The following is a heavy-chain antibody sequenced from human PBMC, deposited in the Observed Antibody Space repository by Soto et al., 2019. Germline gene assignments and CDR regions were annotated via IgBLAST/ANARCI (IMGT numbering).Heavy chain of an antibody. CDR2: ISAYNGNT. CDR1: GYTFTSYG. Sequence: ASVKVSCKASGYTFTSYGISWVRQAPGQGLEWMGWISAYNGNTNYAQKLQGRVTMTTDTSTSTAYMELRSLRSDDTAVYYCATYDPGYSGYDYGDAFDIWGQGTMVTVSS. J-gene: IGHJ3*02. CDR3: ATYDPGYSGYDYGDAFDI. D-gene: IGHD5-12*01. V-gene: IGHV1-18*01.